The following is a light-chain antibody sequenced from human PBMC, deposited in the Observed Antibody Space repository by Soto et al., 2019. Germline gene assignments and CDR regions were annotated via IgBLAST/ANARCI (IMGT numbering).Light chain of an antibody. Sequence: ETAMTQSPVTLSVSPGEGATLACRASQSVSSNLAWYQQKPGQAPRLLIYGASTRATGIPARFSGSGSGTEFTLSISSLQSEDFAVYYCQQYYNWPRTFGQGTKVDIK. V-gene: IGKV3-15*01. CDR1: QSVSSN. CDR3: QQYYNWPRT. J-gene: IGKJ1*01. CDR2: GAS.